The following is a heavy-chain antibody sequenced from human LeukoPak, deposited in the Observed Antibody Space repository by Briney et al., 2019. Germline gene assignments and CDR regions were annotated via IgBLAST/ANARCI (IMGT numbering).Heavy chain of an antibody. CDR1: GWSFSGYY. CDR3: ARAPSTYYDFLSGLRYFDY. CDR2: IYHSGST. V-gene: IGHV4-34*01. Sequence: SETLSLTCAVYGWSFSGYYWSWIRQPPGKGLEWMGEIYHSGSTNYNPSLKSRVTISEEPSQNQISLTLSSVTAADTAVYYWARAPSTYYDFLSGLRYFDYWGQGTLVTVSS. D-gene: IGHD3-3*01. J-gene: IGHJ4*02.